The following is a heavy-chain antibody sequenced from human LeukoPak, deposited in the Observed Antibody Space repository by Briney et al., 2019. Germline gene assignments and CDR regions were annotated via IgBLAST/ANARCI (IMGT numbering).Heavy chain of an antibody. CDR3: ARDATRGGDFDY. V-gene: IGHV3-30*04. CDR2: ISDDGRHN. CDR1: GFTFSTYA. D-gene: IGHD3-16*01. J-gene: IGHJ4*02. Sequence: GGSLRLSCVASGFTFSTYAMNWVRQAPGKGLEWVAVISDDGRHNYYADSVKGRFTISRDNAKNSLYLQMNSLRAEDTAVYYCARDATRGGDFDYWGQGTLVTVSS.